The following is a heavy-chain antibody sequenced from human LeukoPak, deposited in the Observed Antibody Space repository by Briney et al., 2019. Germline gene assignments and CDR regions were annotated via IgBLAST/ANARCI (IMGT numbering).Heavy chain of an antibody. J-gene: IGHJ4*02. CDR3: AKAPYSTPLYSCAYDY. Sequence: GGSLRLSCAASGFTFWSYAMTWVRQAPGKGLEWVSDISNSGGTTYYADSAKGRFTISRDNSKNTLYLQMNSLRAGDTALYYCAKAPYSTPLYSCAYDYWGQGTLVTVSS. D-gene: IGHD3-16*01. CDR1: GFTFWSYA. CDR2: ISNSGGTT. V-gene: IGHV3-23*01.